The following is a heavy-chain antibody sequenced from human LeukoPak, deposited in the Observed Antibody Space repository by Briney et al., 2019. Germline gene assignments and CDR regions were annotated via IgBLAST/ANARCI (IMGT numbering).Heavy chain of an antibody. CDR3: AKRYCSGDRCFFDY. CDR1: GFTFSNND. CDR2: ISARGCST. Sequence: GGSLRLSCAASGFTFSNNDMHWVRQAPGKGLEWVSVISARGCSTSYADSVKGRFTISGDNSKNTLYLQMNSLRAEDTAVYYCAKRYCSGDRCFFDYWGQGTLVTVSS. D-gene: IGHD2-15*01. V-gene: IGHV3-23*01. J-gene: IGHJ4*02.